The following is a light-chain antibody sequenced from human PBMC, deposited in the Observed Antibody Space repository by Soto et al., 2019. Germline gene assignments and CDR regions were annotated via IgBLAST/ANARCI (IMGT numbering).Light chain of an antibody. J-gene: IGKJ1*01. CDR3: QQYGSSPWA. CDR2: GAS. V-gene: IGKV3-20*01. Sequence: IVLTQSPGTLSLSPGERATLSCRASQRVSSNYLAWYQQKPGQAPRLLIYGASSRATAIPDRFSGSGSGTDFTLTISRLEPEDFAVYYCQQYGSSPWAFGQGTKVEIK. CDR1: QRVSSNY.